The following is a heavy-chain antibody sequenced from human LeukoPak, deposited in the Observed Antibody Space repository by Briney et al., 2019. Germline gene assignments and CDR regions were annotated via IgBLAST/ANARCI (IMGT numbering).Heavy chain of an antibody. J-gene: IGHJ5*02. CDR1: GGSFSGYY. CDR3: AHRVVVVAATERCDWFDP. D-gene: IGHD2-15*01. CDR2: INHSGST. V-gene: IGHV4-34*01. Sequence: SETLSLTCAVYGGSFSGYYWSWIRQPPGKGLEWIGEINHSGSTNYNPSLKSRVTISVDTSKNQFSLKLSSVTAADTAVYYCAHRVVVVAATERCDWFDPWGQGTLVTVSS.